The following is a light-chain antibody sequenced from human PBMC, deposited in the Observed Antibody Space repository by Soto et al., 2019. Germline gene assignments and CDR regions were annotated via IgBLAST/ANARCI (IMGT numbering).Light chain of an antibody. V-gene: IGKV3-11*01. CDR1: QSVSNS. CDR3: HQRYNWPRVT. Sequence: EIVFTQSPATLSLSPVERFTLSCRASQSVSNSLAWYQQKPGQPPRLLIYDVSNRATGIPARFSGSGSGTDFTLTITSLEPEDFAVYFCHQRYNWPRVTFGQGTRLEI. J-gene: IGKJ5*01. CDR2: DVS.